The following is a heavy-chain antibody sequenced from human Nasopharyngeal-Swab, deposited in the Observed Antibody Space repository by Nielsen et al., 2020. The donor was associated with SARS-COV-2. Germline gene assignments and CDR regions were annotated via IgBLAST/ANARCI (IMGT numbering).Heavy chain of an antibody. D-gene: IGHD3-16*01. CDR3: AIGGGGSYYYGMDV. CDR2: IYYSGST. V-gene: IGHV4-59*01. J-gene: IGHJ6*02. Sequence: WIRQRPGRGLEWIGCIYYSGSTNYNPSLKSRVTISVDTSKNQFSLKLSSVTAADTAVYYCAIGGGGSYYYGMDVWGQGTTVTVSS.